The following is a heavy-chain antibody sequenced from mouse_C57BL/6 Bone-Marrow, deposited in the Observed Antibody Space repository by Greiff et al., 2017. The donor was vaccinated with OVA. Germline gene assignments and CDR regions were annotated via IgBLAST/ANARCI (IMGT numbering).Heavy chain of an antibody. CDR3: ARRYYGTLFDY. CDR2: IYPRSGNT. J-gene: IGHJ2*01. Sequence: VKLMESGAELARPGASVKLSCKASGYTFTSYGISWVKQRTGQGLEWIGEIYPRSGNTYYNEKFKGKATLTADKSSSTAYMELRSLTSEDSAVYFCARRYYGTLFDYWGQGTTLTVSS. CDR1: GYTFTSYG. D-gene: IGHD1-1*01. V-gene: IGHV1-81*01.